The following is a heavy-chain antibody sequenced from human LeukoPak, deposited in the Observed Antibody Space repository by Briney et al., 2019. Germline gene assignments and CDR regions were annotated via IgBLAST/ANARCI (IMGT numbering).Heavy chain of an antibody. CDR3: ARDLTTYYYDSSSYGY. Sequence: GGSLRLSCAASGFTFDDYGMSWVRQAPGKGLEWVSGINWNGGNTGYADSVKGRFTISRDNAKNSLYLQMNSLRAEDTALYYCARDLTTYYYDSSSYGYWGQGTLVTVSS. CDR1: GFTFDDYG. V-gene: IGHV3-20*04. CDR2: INWNGGNT. D-gene: IGHD3-22*01. J-gene: IGHJ4*02.